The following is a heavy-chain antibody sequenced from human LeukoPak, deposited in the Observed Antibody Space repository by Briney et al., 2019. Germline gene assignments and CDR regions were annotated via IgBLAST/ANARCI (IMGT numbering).Heavy chain of an antibody. J-gene: IGHJ4*02. V-gene: IGHV4-59*01. D-gene: IGHD3-9*01. CDR3: ASFPYFDWLFAFDY. CDR1: GGSISSYY. CDR2: IYYSGST. Sequence: SETLSLTCTVSGGSISSYYWSWIRQPPGKGLEWIGYIYYSGSTNYNPSLKSRVTISVDTSKNQFSLKLSSVTAADTAVYYCASFPYFDWLFAFDYWGQGTLVTVSS.